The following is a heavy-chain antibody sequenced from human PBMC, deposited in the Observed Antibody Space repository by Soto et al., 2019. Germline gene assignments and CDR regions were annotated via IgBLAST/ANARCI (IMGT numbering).Heavy chain of an antibody. V-gene: IGHV3-23*01. CDR2: VSGSGGGT. CDR1: GFTFNTYD. Sequence: EVQLLESGGGLVQPGGSLTLSCAASGFTFNTYDMTWVRQAPGKGLEWVSTVSGSGGGTYYADSVKGRFTISRVNSKNTMYLQMSNLRAEDTAVYFCARIGPYCGGDCYPDFDFWGLGTPVTVSS. J-gene: IGHJ4*02. D-gene: IGHD2-21*02. CDR3: ARIGPYCGGDCYPDFDF.